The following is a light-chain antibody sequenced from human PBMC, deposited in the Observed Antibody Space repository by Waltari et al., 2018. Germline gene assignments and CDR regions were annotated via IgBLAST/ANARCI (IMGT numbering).Light chain of an antibody. CDR3: SSYTRRSYWV. Sequence: QSALTQPASVSGSPGQSIPIPCTGTSRDVGFYACVSWFQQHPGKAPKVMIYKVNNRPSGVSNRFSGSKSANTASLTISGLQAEDEADYYCSSYTRRSYWVFGGGTQLTVL. J-gene: IGLJ3*02. CDR2: KVN. CDR1: SRDVGFYAC. V-gene: IGLV2-14*01.